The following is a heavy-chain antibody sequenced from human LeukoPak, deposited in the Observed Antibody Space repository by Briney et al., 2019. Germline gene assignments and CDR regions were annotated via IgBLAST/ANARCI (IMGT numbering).Heavy chain of an antibody. D-gene: IGHD3-22*01. CDR1: GFTFSSYA. CDR2: ISGSGGST. Sequence: GGSLRLSCAASGFTFSSYAMCWVRQAPGKGLEWVSAISGSGGSTYYAGSVKGRFTISRDNSKNTLYLQMNSLRAEDTAVYYCGSSGYPIDYWGQGTLVTVSS. V-gene: IGHV3-23*01. CDR3: GSSGYPIDY. J-gene: IGHJ4*02.